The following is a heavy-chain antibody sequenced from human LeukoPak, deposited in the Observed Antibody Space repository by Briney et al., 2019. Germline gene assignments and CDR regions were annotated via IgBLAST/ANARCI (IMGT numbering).Heavy chain of an antibody. J-gene: IGHJ4*02. CDR3: AKDRLRGGYGFDLMNY. V-gene: IGHV3-30*02. CDR2: IRYDGSNK. CDR1: GFTFGDYA. D-gene: IGHD5-18*01. Sequence: PGGSLGLSCTASGFTFGDYAMSWVRQAPGKGLEWVAFIRYDGSNKYYADSVKGRFTISRDNSKNTLYLQMNSLRAEDTAMYYCAKDRLRGGYGFDLMNYWGQGTLVTVSS.